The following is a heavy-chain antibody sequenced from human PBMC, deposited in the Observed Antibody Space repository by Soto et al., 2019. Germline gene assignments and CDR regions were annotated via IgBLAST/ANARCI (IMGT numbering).Heavy chain of an antibody. J-gene: IGHJ6*02. V-gene: IGHV4-59*01. CDR2: IYYSGST. CDR1: GGSISSYY. Sequence: PSETLSLTCTVSGGSISSYYWSWIRQPPGKGLEWIGYIYYSGSTNYNPSLKSRVTISVDTSKNQFSLKLSSVTAADTAVYYCARDTTGYYDSSGYLGDYYGMDVWGQGTTVTAP. CDR3: ARDTTGYYDSSGYLGDYYGMDV. D-gene: IGHD3-22*01.